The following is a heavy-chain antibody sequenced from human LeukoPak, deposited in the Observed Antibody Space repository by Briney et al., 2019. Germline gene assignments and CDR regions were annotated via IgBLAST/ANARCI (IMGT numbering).Heavy chain of an antibody. Sequence: PGGSLRLSCAASGFSFNSYWMTWVRQPPGRGLEWVANIDPAGTDTYHVDPVKGRFTISRDNAKNLVYLQMNTLRAEDTAVYSCGRFGYVAGIDLWGQGTLVTVSS. CDR1: GFSFNSYW. J-gene: IGHJ4*02. V-gene: IGHV3-7*01. CDR2: IDPAGTDT. D-gene: IGHD6-19*01. CDR3: GRFGYVAGIDL.